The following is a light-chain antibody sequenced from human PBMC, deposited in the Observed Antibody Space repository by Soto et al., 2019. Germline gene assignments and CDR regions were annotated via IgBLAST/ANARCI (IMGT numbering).Light chain of an antibody. V-gene: IGLV2-23*02. CDR1: SSDVGNYNL. CDR3: CSAANRPSAVV. Sequence: QSALTQPASVSGSPGQSITISCTGTSSDVGNYNLVSWYQHHPGTAPKLMVYEVTKRPSGVPSSFSGSKSGNTASLTISGLLAADDADYYGCSAANRPSAVVCGGGTKLTVL. J-gene: IGLJ2*01. CDR2: EVT.